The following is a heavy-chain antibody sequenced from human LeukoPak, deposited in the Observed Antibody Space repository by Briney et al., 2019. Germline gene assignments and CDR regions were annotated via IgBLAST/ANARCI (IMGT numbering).Heavy chain of an antibody. CDR1: GGSISSSSYY. J-gene: IGHJ4*02. CDR2: IYYSGST. D-gene: IGHD3-22*01. Sequence: PSETLSLTCTVSGGSISSSSYYWGWVRQPPGKGLEWIGSIYYSGSTYYNPSLKSRVTISVDTSKNQFSLKLSSVTAANTAVYYCARMYYYDSSGYYFFDYWGQGTLVTVSS. CDR3: ARMYYYDSSGYYFFDY. V-gene: IGHV4-39*01.